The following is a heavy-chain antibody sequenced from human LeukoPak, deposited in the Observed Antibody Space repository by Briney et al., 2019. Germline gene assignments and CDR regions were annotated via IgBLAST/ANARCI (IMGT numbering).Heavy chain of an antibody. D-gene: IGHD3-22*01. J-gene: IGHJ3*02. V-gene: IGHV3-23*01. CDR3: AKSDYYDSSGYYYLDDAFDI. Sequence: GGSLRLXCAASGFTFSSYAMRWVRQAPGKALEWVSAISGSGGNTYYADSVKGRFTISRDNSKNTLYLQMNSLRAEDTAVYYCAKSDYYDSSGYYYLDDAFDIWGQGTMVTVSS. CDR2: ISGSGGNT. CDR1: GFTFSSYA.